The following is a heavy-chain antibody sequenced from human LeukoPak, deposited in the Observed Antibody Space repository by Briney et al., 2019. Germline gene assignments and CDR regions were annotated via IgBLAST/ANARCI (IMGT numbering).Heavy chain of an antibody. CDR2: INHSGST. Sequence: SETLSLTCTVSGGSISSYYWSWIRQPPGKGLEWIGEINHSGSTNYNPSLKSRVTISVDTSKNQFSLKLSSVTAADTAVYYCARVGYYGSGKYFDYWGQGTLVTVSS. CDR1: GGSISSYY. CDR3: ARVGYYGSGKYFDY. V-gene: IGHV4-34*01. J-gene: IGHJ4*02. D-gene: IGHD3-10*01.